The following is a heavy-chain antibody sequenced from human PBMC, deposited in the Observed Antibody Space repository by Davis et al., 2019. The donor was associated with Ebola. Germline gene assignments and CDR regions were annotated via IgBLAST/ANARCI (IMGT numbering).Heavy chain of an antibody. CDR1: GGSISSYY. V-gene: IGHV4-59*08. CDR2: IYYSGST. D-gene: IGHD6-6*01. CDR3: ARLRYSSSVDY. J-gene: IGHJ4*02. Sequence: PSETLSLTCTVSGGSISSYYWSWIRQPPGKGLEWIGYIYYSGSTNYNPSLKSRVTISVDTSKNQFSLKLSSVTAADTAVYYCARLRYSSSVDYWGQGTLVTVSS.